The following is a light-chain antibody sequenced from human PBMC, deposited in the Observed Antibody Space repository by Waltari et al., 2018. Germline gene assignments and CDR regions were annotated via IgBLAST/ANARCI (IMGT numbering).Light chain of an antibody. J-gene: IGLJ2*01. Sequence: SSELTQDPAVSVALGQTVRITCQGDSLRTYYVSWFQQKPGQAPALVIYGKHNRPSGIPDRFSASTAGSTSSLTIIGAQAEDEADYYCHSRDSSGDVVIGGGTKLTVV. CDR3: HSRDSSGDVV. CDR1: SLRTYY. CDR2: GKH. V-gene: IGLV3-19*01.